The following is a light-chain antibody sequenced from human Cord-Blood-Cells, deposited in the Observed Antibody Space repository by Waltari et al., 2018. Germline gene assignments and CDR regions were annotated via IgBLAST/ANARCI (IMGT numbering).Light chain of an antibody. CDR2: KAS. CDR3: QQYNSYPT. Sequence: DIQMTQPPSPLSASVVDRVTITCRASQSISSWLAWYQQKPGKAPKLLIYKASSLESGVPSRFSGSGSGTEFTLTISSLQPDDFATYYCQQYNSYPTFGPGTKVDIK. V-gene: IGKV1-5*03. J-gene: IGKJ3*01. CDR1: QSISSW.